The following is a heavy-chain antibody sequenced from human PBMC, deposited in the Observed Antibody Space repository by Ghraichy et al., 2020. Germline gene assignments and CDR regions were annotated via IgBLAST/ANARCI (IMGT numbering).Heavy chain of an antibody. Sequence: ESLNISCAASGFTISNYAMSWVRQAPGRGLEWVSTIRRSGGDTYHADSVKGRFTISRDNSKNTLYLQMNSLRAEDTAVYYCAKVYCGGDCRGGINYFDSWGQGTLVTVSS. CDR2: IRRSGGDT. D-gene: IGHD2-21*02. CDR3: AKVYCGGDCRGGINYFDS. CDR1: GFTISNYA. J-gene: IGHJ4*02. V-gene: IGHV3-23*01.